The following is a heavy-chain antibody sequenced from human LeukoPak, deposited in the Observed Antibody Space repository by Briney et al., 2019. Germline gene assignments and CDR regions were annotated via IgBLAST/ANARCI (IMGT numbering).Heavy chain of an antibody. D-gene: IGHD6-19*01. J-gene: IGHJ4*02. Sequence: PGGSLRLSCAASGFIFSSYAMSWVRQAPGKGLEWVSAISGSAGSTYYADSVKGRFTISRDNSKNTLYLQMNGLRAEETALYYCAKHYTTGWYADYWGQGTLVTVSS. CDR3: AKHYTTGWYADY. CDR1: GFIFSSYA. V-gene: IGHV3-23*01. CDR2: ISGSAGST.